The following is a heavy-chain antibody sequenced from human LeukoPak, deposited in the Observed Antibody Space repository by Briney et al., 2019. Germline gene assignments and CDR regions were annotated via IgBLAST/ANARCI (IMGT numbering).Heavy chain of an antibody. J-gene: IGHJ5*02. CDR3: AREYGDDNWFDP. D-gene: IGHD2-21*02. Sequence: SETLSLTCTVSGGSINSYYWSWIRQPPGKGLEWIGYVYYSGSTNYNPSLKSRVTISVDTSKNQFSLKLSSVTAADTAVYYCAREYGDDNWFDPWGQGTLVTVSS. V-gene: IGHV4-59*12. CDR2: VYYSGST. CDR1: GGSINSYY.